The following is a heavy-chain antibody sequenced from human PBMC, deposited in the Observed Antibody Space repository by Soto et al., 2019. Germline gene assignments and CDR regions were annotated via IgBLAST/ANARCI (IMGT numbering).Heavy chain of an antibody. CDR3: ARDKITGLFDY. V-gene: IGHV4-34*01. D-gene: IGHD2-8*02. CDR2: INHSGST. Sequence: QVQLQQWGAGLLKPSETLSLTCAVYGGSFSGYYWPWIRQPPGTGLEWIGEINHSGSTNYNPSLKIRVTISVDTSKNQFSLKLTSVTAADTAVYYCARDKITGLFDYWGQGTLVTVSS. J-gene: IGHJ4*02. CDR1: GGSFSGYY.